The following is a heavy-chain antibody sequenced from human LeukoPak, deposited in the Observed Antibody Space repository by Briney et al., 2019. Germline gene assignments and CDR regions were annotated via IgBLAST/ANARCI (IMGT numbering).Heavy chain of an antibody. Sequence: GGSLRLSCAASGFTFSSYGMHWVRQAPGKGLEWVAFIRYNGSNKYYADSVKGRFTISRDNSKNTLYLQMNSLRAEDTAVYYCAKGVVVVPAAIPQDYWGQGTLVTVSS. CDR2: IRYNGSNK. J-gene: IGHJ4*02. V-gene: IGHV3-30*02. CDR1: GFTFSSYG. CDR3: AKGVVVVPAAIPQDY. D-gene: IGHD2-2*01.